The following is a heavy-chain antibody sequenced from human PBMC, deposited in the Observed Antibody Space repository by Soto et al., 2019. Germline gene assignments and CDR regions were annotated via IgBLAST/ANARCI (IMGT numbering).Heavy chain of an antibody. D-gene: IGHD3-9*01. CDR3: ARDSFDILTGYPTPGWFDP. Sequence: ASVKVSCKAPADTFTSYYIHWVRQAPGHGLEWMGIINPNGGSTRFAQTFQGRITMTTDTSTSTVYMELRSLRSEDTAVYYCARDSFDILTGYPTPGWFDPWGQGTLVTVSS. CDR1: ADTFTSYY. J-gene: IGHJ5*02. CDR2: INPNGGST. V-gene: IGHV1-46*01.